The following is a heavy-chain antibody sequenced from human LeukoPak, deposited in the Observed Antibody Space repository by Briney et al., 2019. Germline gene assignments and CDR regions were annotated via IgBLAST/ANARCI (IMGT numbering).Heavy chain of an antibody. Sequence: GGSLRLSCAASGFTFSSYSMNWVRQAPGKGLEWVSSISSSSSYIYYADSVKGRLTISRDNAKNSLYLQMNSLRAEDTAVYYCARDRAYYYDSSGYYPVVNYWGQGTLVTVSS. CDR2: ISSSSSYI. CDR3: ARDRAYYYDSSGYYPVVNY. CDR1: GFTFSSYS. J-gene: IGHJ4*02. V-gene: IGHV3-21*01. D-gene: IGHD3-22*01.